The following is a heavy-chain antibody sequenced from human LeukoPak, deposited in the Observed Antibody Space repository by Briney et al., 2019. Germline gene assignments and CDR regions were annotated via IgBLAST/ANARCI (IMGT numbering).Heavy chain of an antibody. V-gene: IGHV3-23*01. CDR1: GFTFSNYA. Sequence: PGGSLRLSCAVSGFTFSNYAMSWVRQAPGKGLEWVSSISDSGGSTYYADSVKGRFTISRDNSKNTLYLQMNSLRAEDTALYYCANRNSYDILTGYPRGYWGQGTLVTVSS. CDR3: ANRNSYDILTGYPRGY. CDR2: ISDSGGST. D-gene: IGHD3-9*01. J-gene: IGHJ4*02.